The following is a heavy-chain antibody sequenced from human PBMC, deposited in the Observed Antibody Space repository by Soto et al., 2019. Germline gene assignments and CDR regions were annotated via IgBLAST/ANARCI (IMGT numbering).Heavy chain of an antibody. V-gene: IGHV6-1*01. D-gene: IGHD5-18*01. J-gene: IGHJ6*02. CDR1: GDGVSSNSAA. Sequence: SQTLTLTGAISGDGVSSNSAAWNWIRQSPSRGLEWLGRTYYRSKWYNDYAVSVKSRITINPDTSKNQFSLQLNSVTPEDTAVYYCARGGYSYGTIPYGMDVWGQGTTVTVSS. CDR3: ARGGYSYGTIPYGMDV. CDR2: TYYRSKWYN.